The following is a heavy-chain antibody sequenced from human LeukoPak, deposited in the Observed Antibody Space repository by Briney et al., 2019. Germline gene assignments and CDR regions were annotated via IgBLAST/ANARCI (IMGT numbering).Heavy chain of an antibody. CDR3: ARSSGPSYGDFDF. CDR2: THHSGAR. CDR1: GVSITSNY. V-gene: IGHV4-59*01. J-gene: IGHJ4*02. D-gene: IGHD5-18*01. Sequence: ASETLSLTCSVSGVSITSNYWSWLRQPPGKGLEGLGYTHHSGARSYNPSLKSRSTMSLDTSTNQFSLKLSSVTAADTAVYYCARSSGPSYGDFDFWGQGNLVTVSS.